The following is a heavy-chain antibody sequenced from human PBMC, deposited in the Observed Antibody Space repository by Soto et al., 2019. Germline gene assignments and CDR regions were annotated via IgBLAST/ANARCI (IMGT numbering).Heavy chain of an antibody. D-gene: IGHD2-8*01. CDR3: AKDKARSYALYYFDY. J-gene: IGHJ4*02. V-gene: IGHV3-9*01. CDR2: ISWNSGSI. CDR1: GFTFDDYA. Sequence: EVQLVESGGGLVQPGRSLRLSCAASGFTFDDYAMHWVRQAPGKGLEWVSGISWNSGSIGYADSVKGRFTISRDNAKTSLYLQMNSLRAEDTALYYCAKDKARSYALYYFDYWGQGTLVTVSS.